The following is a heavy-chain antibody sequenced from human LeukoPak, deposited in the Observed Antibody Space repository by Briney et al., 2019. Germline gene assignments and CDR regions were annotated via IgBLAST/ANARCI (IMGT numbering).Heavy chain of an antibody. D-gene: IGHD5-12*01. CDR1: GFTFSTYS. CDR2: ISTTSTTI. V-gene: IGHV3-48*01. J-gene: IGHJ4*02. Sequence: GGSLRLPRAASGFTFSTYSMNWVRQAPGKGLEWVSYISTTSTTIYYADSVKGRFTISRDNAKNSLYLQMSSLRAEDTAVYYCARSGYGPYFWDYWGQGTLVTVSS. CDR3: ARSGYGPYFWDY.